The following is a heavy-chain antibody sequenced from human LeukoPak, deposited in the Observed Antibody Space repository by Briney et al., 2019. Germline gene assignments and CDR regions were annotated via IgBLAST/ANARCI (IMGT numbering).Heavy chain of an antibody. V-gene: IGHV4-38-2*01. CDR3: ARGPYSSLNWFDP. J-gene: IGHJ5*02. CDR1: GYSISSIYY. CDR2: IYYSGST. D-gene: IGHD6-13*01. Sequence: SETLSLTCEVSGYSISSIYYWGWIRQPPGRGLEWIGSIYYSGSTYYNPSLKSRVTISVDTSKNQFSLKLSSVTAADTAVYYCARGPYSSLNWFDPWGQGTLVTVSS.